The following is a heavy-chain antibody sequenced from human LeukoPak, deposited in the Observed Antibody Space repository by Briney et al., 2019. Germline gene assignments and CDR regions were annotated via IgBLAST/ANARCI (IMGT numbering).Heavy chain of an antibody. CDR3: AKDNDSSGYYLTDWFFDY. V-gene: IGHV3-23*01. CDR2: ISGSGGST. Sequence: GGSLRLSCAASGFTFSSYAMSWVRQAPGKGLEWVSAISGSGGSTYYADSVKGRFTISRDNSKNTLYLQMNSLRAEDTAVYYCAKDNDSSGYYLTDWFFDYWGQGTLVTVSS. J-gene: IGHJ4*02. CDR1: GFTFSSYA. D-gene: IGHD3-22*01.